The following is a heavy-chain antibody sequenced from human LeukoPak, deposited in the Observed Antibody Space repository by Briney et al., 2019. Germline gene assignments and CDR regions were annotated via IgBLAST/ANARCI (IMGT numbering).Heavy chain of an antibody. CDR2: IFYNGIT. Sequence: SETLSLTCAVSGYSISSGYYWGWIRQPPGKGLEWIGSIFYNGITNYNPSLKSRVTISVDTSENQFSLKLSSVTAADTAVYYCARGRNIGGLLGWFDPWGQGTLVTVSS. CDR3: ARGRNIGGLLGWFDP. CDR1: GYSISSGYY. J-gene: IGHJ5*02. D-gene: IGHD1-26*01. V-gene: IGHV4-38-2*01.